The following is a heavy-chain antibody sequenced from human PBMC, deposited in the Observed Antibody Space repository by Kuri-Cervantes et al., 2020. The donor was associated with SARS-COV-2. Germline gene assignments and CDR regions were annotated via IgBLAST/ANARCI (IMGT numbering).Heavy chain of an antibody. Sequence: LSLTCAASGFTFSSYAMNWVRQAPGKGLEWVSVIYSGGKTFFADSVKGRFTISRDESKNTLYLQMNSLRAEDTAVYYCARDLWGGNGLLDYWGQGTQVTVSS. CDR1: GFTFSSYA. V-gene: IGHV3-66*02. CDR2: IYSGGKT. D-gene: IGHD3-3*01. J-gene: IGHJ4*02. CDR3: ARDLWGGNGLLDY.